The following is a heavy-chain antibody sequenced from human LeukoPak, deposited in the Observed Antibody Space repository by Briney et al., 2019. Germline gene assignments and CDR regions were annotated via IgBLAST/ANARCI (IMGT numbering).Heavy chain of an antibody. CDR2: IRAYNGNT. V-gene: IGHV1-18*01. CDR3: ARETYNWTPFDY. J-gene: IGHJ4*02. D-gene: IGHD1-20*01. CDR1: GYTFTSYG. Sequence: ASVKVSCKASGYTFTSYGISWVRQAPGQGLEWMGWIRAYNGNTNYAQKLQGRVTMTTDTSTSTAYMELRSLRSDDTAVYYCARETYNWTPFDYWGQGTLVTVSS.